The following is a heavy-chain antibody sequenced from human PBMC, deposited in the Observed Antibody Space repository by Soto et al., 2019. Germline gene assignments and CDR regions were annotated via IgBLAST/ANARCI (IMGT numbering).Heavy chain of an antibody. V-gene: IGHV4-30-4*01. CDR3: ARMKATAMSPIIDY. CDR1: GGSISSGDYY. J-gene: IGHJ4*02. Sequence: PSETLSHTCTVSGGSISSGDYYWSWIRPPPGKGLEWIGYIYYSGSTYYNPSLKSRVTISVDTSKNQFSLKLSSVTAADTAVYYCARMKATAMSPIIDYWGQGTLVTVSS. CDR2: IYYSGST. D-gene: IGHD5-18*01.